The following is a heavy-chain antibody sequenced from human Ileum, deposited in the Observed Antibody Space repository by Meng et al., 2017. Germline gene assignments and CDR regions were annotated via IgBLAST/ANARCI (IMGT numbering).Heavy chain of an antibody. Sequence: LQPQDSGPGLLRPSETLSLTCAVSGFSITSSGYYWGWIRQPPGKGLEWIGSLSHGGTTFYNPSLNSRVTISRDTSKNQFSLKVTSVTAADTAVYYCARDIGGTPADYWGQGTLVTVSS. J-gene: IGHJ4*02. V-gene: IGHV4-39*07. CDR1: GFSITSSGYY. D-gene: IGHD1-14*01. CDR3: ARDIGGTPADY. CDR2: LSHGGTT.